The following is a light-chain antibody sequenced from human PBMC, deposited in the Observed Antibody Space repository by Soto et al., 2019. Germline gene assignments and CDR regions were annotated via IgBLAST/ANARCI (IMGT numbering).Light chain of an antibody. V-gene: IGKV3-11*01. CDR1: QSIHTS. CDR2: DST. J-gene: IGKJ5*01. CDR3: QQRSNWPPIT. Sequence: VLSPSPAPLSPSPGARATRPFTGSQSIHTSLAWYQQKSGKPPRLVIYDSTLRANGVPDRFGGSRSGTDFTLTISSLEPEDFAVYYCQQRSNWPPITFGQGTRLEI.